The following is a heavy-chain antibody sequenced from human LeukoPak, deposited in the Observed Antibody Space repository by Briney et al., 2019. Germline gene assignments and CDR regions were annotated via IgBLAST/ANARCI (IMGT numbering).Heavy chain of an antibody. CDR1: GFTFSSYW. V-gene: IGHV3-7*01. Sequence: PGGSLRLSCEASGFTFSSYWMSWVRQAPGKGLEWVANIRDDGGEIYYVDSVKGRFTISRDNAKSSLFLQMNSLRAEDAAVYYCAEDKRRGSYYGSIIDTWGQGTRVTVSS. D-gene: IGHD1-26*01. CDR2: IRDDGGEI. CDR3: AEDKRRGSYYGSIIDT. J-gene: IGHJ5*02.